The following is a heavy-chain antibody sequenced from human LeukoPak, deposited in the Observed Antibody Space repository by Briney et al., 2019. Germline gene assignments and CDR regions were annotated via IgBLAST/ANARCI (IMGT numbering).Heavy chain of an antibody. CDR3: ARYCSGTSYSGFEY. Sequence: PGGSLRLSCAASGFTLSNYAMSWVRQAPGKGLEWVSTIRGSGGNTYYADSVKGRFTISRDTSKNTLDLQMNSLRAEDTALYYCARYCSGTSYSGFEYWGQGTLVTVSS. D-gene: IGHD2-2*01. J-gene: IGHJ4*02. CDR1: GFTLSNYA. CDR2: IRGSGGNT. V-gene: IGHV3-23*01.